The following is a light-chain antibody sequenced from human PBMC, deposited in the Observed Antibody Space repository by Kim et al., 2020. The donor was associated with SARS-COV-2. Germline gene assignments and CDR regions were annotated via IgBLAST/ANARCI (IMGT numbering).Light chain of an antibody. CDR3: QQRSNWPPMYT. J-gene: IGKJ2*01. CDR1: QSVSSY. CDR2: DAS. Sequence: SQEERATLSCRASQSVSSYLAWYQQKPGQAPRLLIYDASNRATGIPARFSGSGSGTDFTLTISSLEPEDFAVYYCQQRSNWPPMYTFGQGTKLEI. V-gene: IGKV3-11*01.